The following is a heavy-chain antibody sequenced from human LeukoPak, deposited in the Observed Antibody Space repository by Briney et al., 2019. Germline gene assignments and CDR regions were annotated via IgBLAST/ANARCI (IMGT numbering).Heavy chain of an antibody. Sequence: GGSLRLSCAASGFTFSSYDMSWVRQAPGKGLEWVSAISGSGGSTYYADSVKGRFTISRDNSKNTLYLQMNSLRAEDTAVYYCAKDPYGSGSRWFDPWGQGTLVTVSS. CDR2: ISGSGGST. CDR3: AKDPYGSGSRWFDP. D-gene: IGHD3-10*01. CDR1: GFTFSSYD. J-gene: IGHJ5*02. V-gene: IGHV3-23*01.